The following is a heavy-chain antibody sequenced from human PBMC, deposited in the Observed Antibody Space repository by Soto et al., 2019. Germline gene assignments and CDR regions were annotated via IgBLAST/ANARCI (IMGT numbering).Heavy chain of an antibody. CDR3: ARDGSGH. CDR1: GLTVSTNP. Sequence: EVQLVESWGGLVQPAGSLRLSCAASGLTVSTNPMSWVRQAPGKGLEWVSVIYTGGGTHYADSVKGRFTISRDNSKNTVNLQMKSLRPEDTAVYYGARDGSGHWGQGTLVTVSS. V-gene: IGHV3-66*01. J-gene: IGHJ4*02. CDR2: IYTGGGT.